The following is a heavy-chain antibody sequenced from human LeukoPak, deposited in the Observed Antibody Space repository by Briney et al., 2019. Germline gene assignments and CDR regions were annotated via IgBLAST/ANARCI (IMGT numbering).Heavy chain of an antibody. J-gene: IGHJ4*02. D-gene: IGHD2/OR15-2a*01. CDR1: ADTFTNYW. CDR3: ARAGYSNRWDGVDY. Sequence: GESLKISCKGSADTFTNYWIGWVRQMPGKGLEFMGIIYPGDSDTRYSPSFQGQVTISVYKSINTAYLQWSSLKASDSAMYYCARAGYSNRWDGVDYWGQGTLVTVSS. CDR2: IYPGDSDT. V-gene: IGHV5-51*01.